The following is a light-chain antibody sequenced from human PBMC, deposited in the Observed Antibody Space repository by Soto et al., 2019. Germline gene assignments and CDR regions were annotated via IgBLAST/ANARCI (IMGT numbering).Light chain of an antibody. CDR1: QSVSNY. Sequence: EIALTQSPATLSLSPGESATLSCRASQSVSNYVEWDQHKPGQAPRLLIYDAFNRATGIPARFSGSRSGTDFTLTISSLQSEDFAVYYCQQYNNWPPLTFGGGTKVDIK. CDR3: QQYNNWPPLT. V-gene: IGKV3-11*01. CDR2: DAF. J-gene: IGKJ4*02.